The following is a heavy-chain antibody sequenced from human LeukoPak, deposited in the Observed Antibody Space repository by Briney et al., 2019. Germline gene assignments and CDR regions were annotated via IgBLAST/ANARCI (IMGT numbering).Heavy chain of an antibody. V-gene: IGHV3-23*01. CDR1: GFTFSSYA. J-gene: IGHJ4*02. Sequence: GGSLRLSCAASGFTFSSYAMTWVRQAPGKGLDGVSGISASGGSPYYADSVKGRFTISRDNSKNTLYLQMNSLRAEDTAVYYCAKRNYDSSGYYPHYFDYWGQGTLVTVSS. CDR2: ISASGGSP. D-gene: IGHD3-22*01. CDR3: AKRNYDSSGYYPHYFDY.